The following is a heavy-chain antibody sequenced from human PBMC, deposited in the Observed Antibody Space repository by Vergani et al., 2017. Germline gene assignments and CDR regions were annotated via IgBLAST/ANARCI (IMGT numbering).Heavy chain of an antibody. V-gene: IGHV3-23*01. CDR3: AKETYCSSSTCPHV. CDR1: GFTFSSYA. Sequence: EVQLLESGGGLVQPGGSLRLSCAASGFTFSSYAMTWVRQAPGKGLEWVSSITFSGDSTYYADSVKCRFTISRDNSKNTLYLQMNSLRAEDTAVYYCAKETYCSSSTCPHVWGQGTLVTVSS. J-gene: IGHJ4*02. D-gene: IGHD2-2*01. CDR2: ITFSGDST.